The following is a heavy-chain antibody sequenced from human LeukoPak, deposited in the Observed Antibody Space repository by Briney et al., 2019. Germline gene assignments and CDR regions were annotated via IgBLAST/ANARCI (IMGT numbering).Heavy chain of an antibody. D-gene: IGHD3-3*01. CDR1: GGTFNSYA. Sequence: SVKVSCKASGGTFNSYAISWVRQAPGQGLEWMGGIIPIFGTTNYARKFRGRVTLTADKSTRTAYMELSSLRSEDTAVYYCARVRFLEWPAPMDVWGKGTTVTVSS. V-gene: IGHV1-69*06. CDR2: IIPIFGTT. J-gene: IGHJ6*03. CDR3: ARVRFLEWPAPMDV.